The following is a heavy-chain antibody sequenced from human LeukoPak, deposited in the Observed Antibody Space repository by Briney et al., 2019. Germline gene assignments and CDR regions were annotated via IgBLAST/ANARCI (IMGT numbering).Heavy chain of an antibody. Sequence: SGGSLRLSCAASGFTFSSYATSWVRQAPGKGLEWVSAISGSGGSTYYADSVKGRFTISRDNSKNTLYLQMNNVGAEDTALYYCAKCMAEPGTCYFDYWGQGTLVTVSS. CDR3: AKCMAEPGTCYFDY. CDR2: ISGSGGST. CDR1: GFTFSSYA. D-gene: IGHD6-13*01. J-gene: IGHJ4*02. V-gene: IGHV3-23*01.